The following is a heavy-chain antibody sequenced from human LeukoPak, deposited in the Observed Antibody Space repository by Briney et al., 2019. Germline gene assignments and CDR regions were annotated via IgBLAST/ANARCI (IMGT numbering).Heavy chain of an antibody. CDR2: INPNSGDT. J-gene: IGHJ4*02. CDR3: AKIDTLGLYYFDY. V-gene: IGHV1-2*02. CDR1: GYTFTDYY. Sequence: ASVKVSCKASGYTFTDYYIHWVRQAPGQGLEWMGWINPNSGDTNFAQKFQGRVTMTRDTSSTTAYMELIGLTSDDTAVYYCAKIDTLGLYYFDYWGQGTLVTVSS. D-gene: IGHD2-2*02.